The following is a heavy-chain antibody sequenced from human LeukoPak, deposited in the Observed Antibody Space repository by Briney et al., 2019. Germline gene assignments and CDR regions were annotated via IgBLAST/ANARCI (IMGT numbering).Heavy chain of an antibody. V-gene: IGHV3-53*01. J-gene: IGHJ4*02. CDR1: GFTVSSNY. CDR2: IYSGGST. Sequence: PGGSLRLSCVASGFTVSSNYMSWVRQAPGKGLEWVSVIYSGGSTYYADSVKGRFTISRDNSKNTLYLQMNSLRAEDTAVYYCAKDEGGGKPIDYWGQGTLVTVSS. CDR3: AKDEGGGKPIDY. D-gene: IGHD1-14*01.